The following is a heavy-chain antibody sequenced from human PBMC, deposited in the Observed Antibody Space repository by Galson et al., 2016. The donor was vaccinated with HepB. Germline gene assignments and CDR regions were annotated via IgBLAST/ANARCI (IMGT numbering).Heavy chain of an antibody. Sequence: SLRLSCAASGLTVSSNYMSWVRQAPGKGLELVSVIYRGDKTHYADSVKGRFTISRHSSKNTLFLQMNSLRPEDTAVYYCSRCRDTSDWMRAFDVWGQGTMVTVSS. D-gene: IGHD6-19*01. CDR3: SRCRDTSDWMRAFDV. CDR1: GLTVSSNY. CDR2: IYRGDKT. J-gene: IGHJ3*01. V-gene: IGHV3-53*04.